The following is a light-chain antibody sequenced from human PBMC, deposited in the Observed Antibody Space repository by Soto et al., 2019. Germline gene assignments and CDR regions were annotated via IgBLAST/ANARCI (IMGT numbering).Light chain of an antibody. Sequence: EIVLTQSPGTLSLSPGEKATLSSGASQNFSNSSIAWYQRKPGQAPRLLIYGASGRATGIPDRFSGSGSGTDFTLTISRLEPEDLAVYHCQQYGSSPWTFGQGTKVEIK. CDR3: QQYGSSPWT. CDR1: QNFSNSS. CDR2: GAS. J-gene: IGKJ1*01. V-gene: IGKV3-20*01.